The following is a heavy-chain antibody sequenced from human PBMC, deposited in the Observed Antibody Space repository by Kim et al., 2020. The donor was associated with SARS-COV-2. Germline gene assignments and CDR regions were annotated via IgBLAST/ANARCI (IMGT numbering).Heavy chain of an antibody. V-gene: IGHV3-11*06. CDR3: ARGSYSSSWYVLEGLFDY. J-gene: IGHJ4*02. D-gene: IGHD6-13*01. Sequence: KGRFTISRDNAKNSLYLQMNSLRAEDTAVYYCARGSYSSSWYVLEGLFDYWGQGTLVTVSS.